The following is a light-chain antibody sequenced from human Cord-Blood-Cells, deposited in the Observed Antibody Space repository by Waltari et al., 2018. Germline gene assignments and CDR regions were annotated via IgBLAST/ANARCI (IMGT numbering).Light chain of an antibody. CDR2: GAS. CDR1: PSVSSN. J-gene: IGKJ1*01. Sequence: EIVMTQSPATLSVSPGERATLSCRASPSVSSNLAWYQQKPGQAPRLLIYGASTRATGIPARFSGSGSGTEFTLTISSLQSEDFAVHYCQQYNNWPRTFGQGTKVEIK. V-gene: IGKV3-15*01. CDR3: QQYNNWPRT.